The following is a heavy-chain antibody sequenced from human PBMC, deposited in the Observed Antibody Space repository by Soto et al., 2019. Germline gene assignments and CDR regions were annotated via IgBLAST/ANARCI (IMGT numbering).Heavy chain of an antibody. D-gene: IGHD2-15*01. V-gene: IGHV4-59*01. Sequence: SETLSLTCTVSGGYISSYYWSWIRQPPGKGLEWIGYIYHSGSTNYNPSLKSRVTISVDTSKNQFSLKLSSVTAADTALYYCGGGGAGDCSGGSCYYGYYYYYMDVWGKGTTVTVSS. CDR1: GGYISSYY. CDR3: GGGGAGDCSGGSCYYGYYYYYMDV. CDR2: IYHSGST. J-gene: IGHJ6*03.